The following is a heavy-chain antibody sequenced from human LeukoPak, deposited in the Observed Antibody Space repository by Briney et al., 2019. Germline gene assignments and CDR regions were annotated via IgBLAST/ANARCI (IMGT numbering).Heavy chain of an antibody. J-gene: IGHJ4*02. CDR3: ARGSSTVIKYYFDY. Sequence: SETLSLTCAVYGGSFSGYYWSWIRQPPGKGLEWIGEINHSGSTNYNPSLKSRVTISVDTSKNQFSLKLSSVTAADTAVYYCARGSSTVIKYYFDYWGQGTLVTVSS. V-gene: IGHV4-34*01. CDR1: GGSFSGYY. CDR2: INHSGST. D-gene: IGHD5/OR15-5a*01.